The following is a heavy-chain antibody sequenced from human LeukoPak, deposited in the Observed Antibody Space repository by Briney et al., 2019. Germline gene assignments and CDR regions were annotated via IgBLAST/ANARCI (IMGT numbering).Heavy chain of an antibody. CDR3: ARDPKVGSPDYFDY. CDR2: MSQDGRTA. J-gene: IGHJ4*02. Sequence: PGGSLRLSCAASGFSFSQHEMHWVRQAPGKGLEWVAVMSQDGRTALYIDSLKGRFIISKDTSTDTVYLQMNSLRVEDTAVYYCARDPKVGSPDYFDYWGQGTLVTVSP. V-gene: IGHV3-30-3*01. D-gene: IGHD3-16*01. CDR1: GFSFSQHE.